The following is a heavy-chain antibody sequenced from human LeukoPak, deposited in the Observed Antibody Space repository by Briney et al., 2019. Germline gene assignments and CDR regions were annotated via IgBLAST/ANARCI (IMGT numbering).Heavy chain of an antibody. V-gene: IGHV3-23*01. CDR1: GFTFSSYG. CDR2: VSGSGGST. CDR3: AKWGLRYFDWLGWENWFDP. Sequence: PGGSLRLSCAASGFTFSSYGMSWVCQAPGKGLEWVSAVSGSGGSTYYADSVKGRFTISRDNSKNTLYLQMNSLRAEDTAVYYCAKWGLRYFDWLGWENWFDPWGQGTLVTVSS. D-gene: IGHD3-9*01. J-gene: IGHJ5*02.